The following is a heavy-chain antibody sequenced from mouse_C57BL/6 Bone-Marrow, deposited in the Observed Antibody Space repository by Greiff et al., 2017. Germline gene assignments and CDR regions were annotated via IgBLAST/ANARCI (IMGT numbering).Heavy chain of an antibody. V-gene: IGHV1-59*01. D-gene: IGHD1-1*01. CDR3: ARWGGSSYNWYFDV. CDR1: GYTFTSYW. Sequence: QVQLQQPGAELVRPGTSVKLSCKASGYTFTSYWMHWVKQRPGQGLEWIGVIDPSDSYTNYNQKFKGKATLTVDTSSSTAYMQLSSLTSEDSAVYYCARWGGSSYNWYFDVWGTGTTVTVSS. CDR2: IDPSDSYT. J-gene: IGHJ1*03.